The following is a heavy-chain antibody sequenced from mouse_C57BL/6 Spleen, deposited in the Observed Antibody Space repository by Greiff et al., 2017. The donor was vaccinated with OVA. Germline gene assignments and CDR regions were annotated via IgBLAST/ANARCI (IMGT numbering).Heavy chain of an antibody. CDR1: GYTFTSYW. J-gene: IGHJ1*03. D-gene: IGHD3-2*02. V-gene: IGHV1-52*01. CDR3: ARQTAQATWYFDV. Sequence: VQLQQPGAELVRPGSSVKLSCKASGYTFTSYWMHWVKQRPIQGLEWIGNIDPSDSETHYNQKFKDKATLTVDKSSSTAYMQLSSLTSEDSAVYYCARQTAQATWYFDVWGTGTTVTVSS. CDR2: IDPSDSET.